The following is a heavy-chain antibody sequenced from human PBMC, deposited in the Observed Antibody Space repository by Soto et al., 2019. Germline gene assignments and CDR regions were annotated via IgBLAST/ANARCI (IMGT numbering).Heavy chain of an antibody. CDR2: IYYDGSNK. CDR3: ARVSGSGSYFSTPFDY. J-gene: IGHJ4*02. Sequence: QVQLVESGGGVVQPGRSLRLSCAASGFTFSSYGIHWVRQAPGKGLEWVAIIYYDGSNKYYADSVKGRFTISRDNSKNTLYLQMNSLRAEDTAVYYRARVSGSGSYFSTPFDYWGQGTLVTVSS. D-gene: IGHD3-10*01. CDR1: GFTFSSYG. V-gene: IGHV3-33*01.